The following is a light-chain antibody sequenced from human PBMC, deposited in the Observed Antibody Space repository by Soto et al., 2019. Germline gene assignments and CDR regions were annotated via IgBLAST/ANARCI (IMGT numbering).Light chain of an antibody. Sequence: EIVMTQSPATLSVSPGERATLSCRASQSLSSSLAWYQQKPGQAPRLLIYDASTRATDIPARFSGSGSGTEFTLTISSLQSEDSAVYYGLQYFRWRTFGQGTKVEIK. CDR3: LQYFRWRT. CDR2: DAS. CDR1: QSLSSS. J-gene: IGKJ1*01. V-gene: IGKV3-15*01.